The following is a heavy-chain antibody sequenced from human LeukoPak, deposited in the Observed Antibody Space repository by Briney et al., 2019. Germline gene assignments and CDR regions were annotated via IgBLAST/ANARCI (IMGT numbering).Heavy chain of an antibody. V-gene: IGHV3-48*01. D-gene: IGHD6-19*01. Sequence: GGSLSLSCAASGFTFSTYTMNWVRQAPGKGLEWVSYISSSSSTIYYADSVKGRFTISRDNAKNSLYLQMNSLRVEDTAVYYCARAVAGTTYYYYYYMDVWGKGTTVTISS. J-gene: IGHJ6*03. CDR1: GFTFSTYT. CDR3: ARAVAGTTYYYYYYMDV. CDR2: ISSSSSTI.